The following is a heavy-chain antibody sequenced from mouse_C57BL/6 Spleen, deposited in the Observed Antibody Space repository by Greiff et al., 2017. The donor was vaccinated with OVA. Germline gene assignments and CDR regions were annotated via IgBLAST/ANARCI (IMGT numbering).Heavy chain of an antibody. Sequence: QVQLQQPGAELVKPGASVKLSCKASGYTFTSYWMHWVKQRPGQGLEWIGMIHPNSGSTNYNEKFKSKATLTTDKSYSTGYMQLSSLPSEDSAVYYCERDYDWFAYWGQGTLVTVSA. V-gene: IGHV1-64*01. CDR3: ERDYDWFAY. CDR2: IHPNSGST. J-gene: IGHJ3*01. CDR1: GYTFTSYW. D-gene: IGHD2-4*01.